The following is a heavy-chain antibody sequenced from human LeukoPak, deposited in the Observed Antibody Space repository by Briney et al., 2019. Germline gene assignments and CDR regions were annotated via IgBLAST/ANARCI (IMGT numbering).Heavy chain of an antibody. CDR1: GFTVSSTY. Sequence: GGSLRLSCAASGFTVSSTYMSWVRQAPGKGLEWVSVIYSGGDTYYADSVRGRFTISRDNSKNTLYLQMNSLRAEDTAVYYCARGLYYGSGGYYFDYWGQGSLVTVSS. CDR3: ARGLYYGSGGYYFDY. CDR2: IYSGGDT. J-gene: IGHJ4*02. V-gene: IGHV3-66*01. D-gene: IGHD3-10*01.